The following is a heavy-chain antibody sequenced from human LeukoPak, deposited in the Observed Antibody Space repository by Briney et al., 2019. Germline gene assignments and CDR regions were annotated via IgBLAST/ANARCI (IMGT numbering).Heavy chain of an antibody. CDR3: ARGYESSSWYGINKPEYNWFDP. D-gene: IGHD6-13*01. CDR1: GFTFSTYS. J-gene: IGHJ5*02. Sequence: GGSPRLSCAASGFTFSTYSMNWVRQAPGKGLEWVSSISSGSSFIYYADSVKGRFTISRDNAKNSLFLQMNSLRAEDTALYYCARGYESSSWYGINKPEYNWFDPWGQGTLVTVSS. CDR2: ISSGSSFI. V-gene: IGHV3-21*04.